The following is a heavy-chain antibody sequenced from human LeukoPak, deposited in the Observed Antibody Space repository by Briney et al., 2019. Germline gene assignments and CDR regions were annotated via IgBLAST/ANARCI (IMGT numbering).Heavy chain of an antibody. D-gene: IGHD6-6*01. CDR1: GFTFSSYA. V-gene: IGHV3-23*01. Sequence: GGSLRLSCAASGFTFSSYAMSWVRQAPGKGLEWVSVISGSGGSTYYADSVKGRFTISRDNSKNTLYLQMNSLRAEDTAVYYCAKPLIAARTRDYFDYWGQGTLVTVSS. CDR3: AKPLIAARTRDYFDY. J-gene: IGHJ4*02. CDR2: ISGSGGST.